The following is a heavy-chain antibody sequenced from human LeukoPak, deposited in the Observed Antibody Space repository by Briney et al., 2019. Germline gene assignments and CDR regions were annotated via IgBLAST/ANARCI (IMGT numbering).Heavy chain of an antibody. D-gene: IGHD1-26*01. Sequence: GESLKISCKGSGYSFTSYWIGWVRQLPGKGLEWMGIIYPGDSDARYSPSFQGQVTISADKSISTAYLQWSSLKASDTAMYYCARGSWVSAIVGAPSPEYYFDYWGQGTLVTVSS. V-gene: IGHV5-51*01. CDR2: IYPGDSDA. CDR3: ARGSWVSAIVGAPSPEYYFDY. J-gene: IGHJ4*02. CDR1: GYSFTSYW.